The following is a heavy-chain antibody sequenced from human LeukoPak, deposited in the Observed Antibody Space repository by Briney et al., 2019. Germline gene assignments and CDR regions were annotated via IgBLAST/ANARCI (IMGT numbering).Heavy chain of an antibody. CDR3: ARPRRMVRGVMDWFDP. Sequence: SETLSLTCTVSGGSISSSSYYWGWIRQPPGKGLEWIGSIYYSGSTYYNPSLKSRVTISVDTSKNQFSLKLSSVTAADTAVYYCARPRRMVRGVMDWFDPWGQGTLVTVSS. CDR2: IYYSGST. D-gene: IGHD3-10*01. V-gene: IGHV4-39*01. J-gene: IGHJ5*02. CDR1: GGSISSSSYY.